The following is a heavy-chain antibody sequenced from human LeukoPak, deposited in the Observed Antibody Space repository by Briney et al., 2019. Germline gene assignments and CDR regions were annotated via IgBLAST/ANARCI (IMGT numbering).Heavy chain of an antibody. J-gene: IGHJ3*02. D-gene: IGHD2-21*02. V-gene: IGHV1-2*02. Sequence: ASVKVSCKASVYTFTGYYMHWVRQPPGQGLEWVGWINPTSGGTNYAQKFQGRVTMTRDTCISTVYMELSRLRSDDTAVYYCARGGDCYSSENDSFDIWGQGTMVTVSS. CDR2: INPTSGGT. CDR3: ARGGDCYSSENDSFDI. CDR1: VYTFTGYY.